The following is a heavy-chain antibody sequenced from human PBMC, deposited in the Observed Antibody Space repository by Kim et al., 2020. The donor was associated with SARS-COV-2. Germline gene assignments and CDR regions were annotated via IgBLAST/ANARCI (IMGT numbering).Heavy chain of an antibody. Sequence: GGSLRLSCAASGFTFADYDIHWARQPAGKCLEWVSSIDTSGKTYYPGSVKGRFTISRENARNSAYLQMYSLRAGDTAVYFCVRGAVTGSYGMDVWGLGTTVTVSS. D-gene: IGHD4-4*01. CDR2: IDTSGKT. CDR1: GFTFADYD. J-gene: IGHJ6*02. CDR3: VRGAVTGSYGMDV. V-gene: IGHV3-13*04.